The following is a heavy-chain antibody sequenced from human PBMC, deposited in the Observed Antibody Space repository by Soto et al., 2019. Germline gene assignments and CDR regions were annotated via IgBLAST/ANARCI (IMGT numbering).Heavy chain of an antibody. CDR3: ARGNLRGGYSYGYDPSTYYYGMDV. CDR1: GGSISSYY. CDR2: IYYSGST. Sequence: SETLSLTCTVSGGSISSYYWSWIRQPPGKGLGWIGYIYYSGSTNYNPSLKSRVTVSVDTSKNQSSLKLSSVTAADTAVYYCARGNLRGGYSYGYDPSTYYYGMDVWGQGTTVTVS. J-gene: IGHJ6*02. D-gene: IGHD5-18*01. V-gene: IGHV4-59*01.